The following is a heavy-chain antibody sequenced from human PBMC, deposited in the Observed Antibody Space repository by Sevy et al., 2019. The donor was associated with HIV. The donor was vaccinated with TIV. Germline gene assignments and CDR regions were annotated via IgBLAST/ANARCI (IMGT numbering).Heavy chain of an antibody. CDR2: ISSNGGST. J-gene: IGHJ6*02. CDR1: GFTFSSYA. V-gene: IGHV3-64D*06. Sequence: GGSLRLSCSASGFTFSSYAMHWVRQAPGKGLEYVSAISSNGGSTYYADSVKGRFTISRDNSKNTLYLQMSSLRAEDTAVYYCVKSAYYYGSGNYGALMDVWGQGTTVTVSS. D-gene: IGHD3-10*01. CDR3: VKSAYYYGSGNYGALMDV.